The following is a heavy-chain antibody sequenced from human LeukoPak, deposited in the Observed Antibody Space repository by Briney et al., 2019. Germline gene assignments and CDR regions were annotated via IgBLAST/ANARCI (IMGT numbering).Heavy chain of an antibody. CDR3: ARGNGYSGYFYYFDY. Sequence: QTLSLTCAISGDSVSSNSAAWNRIRQSPSRGLEWQGRTYYRSKRYNDYAVSVKSRITIDPDTSKSQFSLQLNSVTPADTAVYDCARGNGYSGYFYYFDYWGQGTLVTVSS. CDR2: TYYRSKRYN. CDR1: GDSVSSNSAA. J-gene: IGHJ4*02. D-gene: IGHD5-12*01. V-gene: IGHV6-1*01.